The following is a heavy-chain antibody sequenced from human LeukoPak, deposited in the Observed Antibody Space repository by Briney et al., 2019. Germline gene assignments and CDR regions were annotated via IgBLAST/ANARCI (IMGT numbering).Heavy chain of an antibody. CDR2: ISGSGVTT. J-gene: IGHJ4*02. Sequence: GGSLRLSCAASGFTSNNYGMSWVRQAPGKGLEWVSSISGSGVTTYYADSVKGRFTISRDNARNSLYLQMNSLRVEDTAVYYCARDAAYGYDRFDYWGQGTQVTVSS. D-gene: IGHD5-18*01. CDR1: GFTSNNYG. V-gene: IGHV3-23*01. CDR3: ARDAAYGYDRFDY.